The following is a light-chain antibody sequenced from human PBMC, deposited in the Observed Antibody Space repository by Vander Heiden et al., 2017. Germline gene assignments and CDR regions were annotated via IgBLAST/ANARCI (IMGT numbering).Light chain of an antibody. V-gene: IGKV3-11*01. Sequence: DTLLLLSPATLSLSPGERASRYCRASHGISYSLGWFQQKPGQAPRLLLYDASNRAAGIPARFSGSGSGTDFTLTISSLEPEDFGVYYCRQRSSCCWTFDQGTKVDIK. CDR3: RQRSSCCWT. CDR2: DAS. CDR1: HGISYS. J-gene: IGKJ1*01.